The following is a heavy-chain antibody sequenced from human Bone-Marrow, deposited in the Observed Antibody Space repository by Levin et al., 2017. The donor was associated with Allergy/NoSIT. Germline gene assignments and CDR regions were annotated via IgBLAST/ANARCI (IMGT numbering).Heavy chain of an antibody. D-gene: IGHD3-22*01. Sequence: GGSLRLSCKASGYTFTDYYMNWVRQAPGQGLEWMGWINPNSGGTNYAKKFQGSVTMTRDTSISTAYMELSGLRSDDTAVYYCARDPDYYDRAFDIWGQGTMVTVSS. CDR1: GYTFTDYY. J-gene: IGHJ3*02. V-gene: IGHV1-2*02. CDR2: INPNSGGT. CDR3: ARDPDYYDRAFDI.